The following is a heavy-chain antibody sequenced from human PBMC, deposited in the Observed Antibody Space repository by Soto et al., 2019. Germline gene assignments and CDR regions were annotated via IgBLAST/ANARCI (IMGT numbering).Heavy chain of an antibody. CDR1: GLSFSYYW. CDR3: AGDLVLGTGSLGH. V-gene: IGHV3-74*01. D-gene: IGHD3-10*01. Sequence: EVHLVESGGGLVQPGGSLRLSGAASGLSFSYYWMHWVRQAPGKGLAWVSGIKTDGSETNYADSVRGPFTCSRDNAKNILYLQMTSLGVGATAVYYCAGDLVLGTGSLGHGGQGTLVTVSS. CDR2: IKTDGSET. J-gene: IGHJ4*02.